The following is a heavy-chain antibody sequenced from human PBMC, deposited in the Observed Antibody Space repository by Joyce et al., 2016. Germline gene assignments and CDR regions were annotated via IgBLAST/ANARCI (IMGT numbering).Heavy chain of an antibody. J-gene: IGHJ4*02. CDR3: VPTGIAGAPLDLES. CDR1: GFTFGHYA. Sequence: EVQLVESGGGLVQPGRSLRLPCAASGFTFGHYAMQWVRQAPGKGLEWVSGIGWNSGAIVDGDSVKGRFTISRDNAKNSLYLQMNTLRTEDTALYYCVPTGIAGAPLDLESWGQGTLVTVSS. V-gene: IGHV3-9*01. CDR2: IGWNSGAI. D-gene: IGHD1-26*01.